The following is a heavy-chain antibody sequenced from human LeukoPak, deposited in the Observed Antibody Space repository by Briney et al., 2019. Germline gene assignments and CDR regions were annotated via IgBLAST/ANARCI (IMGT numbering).Heavy chain of an antibody. V-gene: IGHV4-61*02. CDR3: ARSSVNYYYYMDV. J-gene: IGHJ6*03. D-gene: IGHD6-25*01. CDR2: IYTSGST. Sequence: KPSATLSLTCTVSGGSISSGSYYWSWIRQPAGKGLEWIGRIYTSGSTNYNPSLKSRVTISVDTSKNQFSLKLSSVTAADTAVYYCARSSVNYYYYMDVWGKGTTVTVSS. CDR1: GGSISSGSYY.